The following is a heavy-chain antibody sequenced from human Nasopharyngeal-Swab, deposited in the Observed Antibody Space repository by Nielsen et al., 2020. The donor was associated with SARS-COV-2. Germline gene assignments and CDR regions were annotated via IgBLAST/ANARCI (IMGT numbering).Heavy chain of an antibody. CDR2: TYYRSQWYS. D-gene: IGHD3-10*01. J-gene: IGHJ6*02. Sequence: QTPSLTPAISGDSVSRNNAAWNWIRQSPSSGLEWLGRTYYRSQWYSDYAVPVKSRITINPDTAKNQFSLQLNSVTPEDTAVYYCARDRGALNVWGQGTTVTVSS. CDR1: GDSVSRNNAA. CDR3: ARDRGALNV. V-gene: IGHV6-1*01.